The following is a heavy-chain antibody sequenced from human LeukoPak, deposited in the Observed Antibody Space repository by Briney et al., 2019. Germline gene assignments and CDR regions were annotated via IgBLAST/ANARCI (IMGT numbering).Heavy chain of an antibody. CDR3: ARMSSYCDY. Sequence: GGSLRLSYVASGFTFSSHHMNWVRQTPGKGLESVATIKPDGSEKYYVDSVKGRFTISRDNAKSSLYLQMNSLRAEDTGVYFCARMSSYCDYWGQGTLVTVSS. J-gene: IGHJ4*02. D-gene: IGHD2-2*01. CDR2: IKPDGSEK. V-gene: IGHV3-7*01. CDR1: GFTFSSHH.